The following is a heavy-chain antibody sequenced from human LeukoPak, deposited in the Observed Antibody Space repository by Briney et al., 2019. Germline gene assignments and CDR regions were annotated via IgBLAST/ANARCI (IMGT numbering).Heavy chain of an antibody. Sequence: MSSETLSLTCSVSGGSISGDHWSWIRRPAGTGLEWIGRIYTSGSTIYNPSLKSRVPISVDTSKNQFSLKLSSVTAADTAVYYCAREVVQLLLSGWFDPWGQGTLVTVSS. D-gene: IGHD2-15*01. CDR3: AREVVQLLLSGWFDP. CDR1: GGSISGDH. J-gene: IGHJ5*02. CDR2: IYTSGST. V-gene: IGHV4-4*07.